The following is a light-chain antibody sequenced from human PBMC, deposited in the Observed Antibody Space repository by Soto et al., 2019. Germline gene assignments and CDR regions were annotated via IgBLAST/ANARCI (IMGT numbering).Light chain of an antibody. CDR2: EVS. V-gene: IGLV2-14*01. J-gene: IGLJ2*01. CDR1: SNDNGAYNY. Sequence: QSALTQPASVSASPGQAITISCTGTSNDNGAYNYVSWYQQHPGKAPKLVIYEVSNRPSGVSVRFSGSKSGNTASLTISGLRAEDEAEYYCSSFTSTTTVGIFGGGTKLTVL. CDR3: SSFTSTTTVGI.